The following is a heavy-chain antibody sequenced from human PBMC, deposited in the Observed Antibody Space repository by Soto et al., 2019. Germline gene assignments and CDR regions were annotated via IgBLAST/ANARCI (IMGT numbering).Heavy chain of an antibody. Sequence: QVQLVQSGAEVKKPGSSVRVSCKASGGTPSNSAFSWVRQAPGQGLEWMGGIIPVFGIVKYAQNLEGRVTITADESTNTAYMELSSLRYEDRAGYSCASCRIGGGGSRAYYGMDVWGQGTTGTVSS. V-gene: IGHV1-69*01. CDR1: GGTPSNSA. J-gene: IGHJ6*02. D-gene: IGHD6-19*01. CDR2: IIPVFGIV. CDR3: ASCRIGGGGSRAYYGMDV.